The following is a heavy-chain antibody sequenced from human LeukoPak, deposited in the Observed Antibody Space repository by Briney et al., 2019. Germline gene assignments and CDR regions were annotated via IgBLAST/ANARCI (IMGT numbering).Heavy chain of an antibody. CDR2: INHSGST. CDR1: GGFFSGYY. D-gene: IGHD5-12*01. J-gene: IGHJ4*02. V-gene: IGHV4-34*01. CDR3: ASVRRNGVDDY. Sequence: PSETLSLTCAVYGGFFSGYYWSWIRQPPGKGLEWIGEINHSGSTNYNPSLKSRVTISVDTSKNQFSLKLSSVTAADTAMYYCASVRRNGVDDYWGQGTLVTVSS.